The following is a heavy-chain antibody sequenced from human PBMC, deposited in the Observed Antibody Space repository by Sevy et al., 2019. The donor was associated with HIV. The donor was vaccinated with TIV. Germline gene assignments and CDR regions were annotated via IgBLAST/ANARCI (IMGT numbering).Heavy chain of an antibody. J-gene: IGHJ4*02. Sequence: GGSLRLSCTASGFTFTDYYMTWIRQAPGKGLEWVSYISSRGSTIYYTDSVKGRFTISRDNAKNSLYLQMNSLRAEDTAVYYCARARYNYGSFYFDYRGQGTLVTVSS. CDR3: ARARYNYGSFYFDY. D-gene: IGHD5-18*01. CDR2: ISSRGSTI. CDR1: GFTFTDYY. V-gene: IGHV3-11*01.